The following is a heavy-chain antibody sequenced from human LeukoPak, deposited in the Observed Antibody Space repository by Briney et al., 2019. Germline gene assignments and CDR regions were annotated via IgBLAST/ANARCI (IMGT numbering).Heavy chain of an antibody. Sequence: GGSLRLSCAASGFTFSSYAMSWVRQAPGKGLEWVSTISGSGGSTYYADSVKGRFTISRDNSKNTLYLQMNSLRAEDTAVYYCAKAGYYDFWSGYSPVGYWGQGTLVTVSS. D-gene: IGHD3-3*01. CDR1: GFTFSSYA. CDR2: ISGSGGST. V-gene: IGHV3-23*01. J-gene: IGHJ4*02. CDR3: AKAGYYDFWSGYSPVGY.